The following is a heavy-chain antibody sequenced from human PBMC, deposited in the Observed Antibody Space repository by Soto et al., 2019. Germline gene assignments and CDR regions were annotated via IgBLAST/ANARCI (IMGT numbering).Heavy chain of an antibody. V-gene: IGHV3-30*18. D-gene: IGHD3-9*01. CDR1: GFTFSSYG. J-gene: IGHJ6*02. CDR3: AKDQGGNFDWLLSTRDDYGMDV. Sequence: QVQLVESGGGVVQPGRSLRLSCAASGFTFSSYGMHWVRQAPGKGLEWVAVISYDGSNKYYADSVKGRFTISRDNSKNTLYLQMNSLRAEDTAVYYCAKDQGGNFDWLLSTRDDYGMDVWGQGTTVTVSS. CDR2: ISYDGSNK.